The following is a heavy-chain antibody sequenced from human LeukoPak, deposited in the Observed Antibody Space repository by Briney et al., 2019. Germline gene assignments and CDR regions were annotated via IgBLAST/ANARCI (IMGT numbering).Heavy chain of an antibody. J-gene: IGHJ4*02. V-gene: IGHV3-7*01. D-gene: IGHD1-20*01. Sequence: GSLRLSCAASGFTFXMYWMSWVRQAPGKGLEWVANIKQDGSEKYNVDSVKGGFTISRENDKNSLYLQMNSLRAEDTAVYYCARNAYVSNWNYFDYWGQGTLVTVSS. CDR1: GFTFXMYW. CDR3: ARNAYVSNWNYFDY. CDR2: IKQDGSEK.